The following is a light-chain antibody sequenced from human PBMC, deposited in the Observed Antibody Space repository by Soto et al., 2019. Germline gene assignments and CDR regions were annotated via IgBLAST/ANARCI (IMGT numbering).Light chain of an antibody. CDR1: PSDVGGYNY. J-gene: IGLJ1*01. Sequence: QSALTQPRSVSGSPGQSVTISCTGTPSDVGGYNYVSWYQQHPGKAPKLIIYDVNKRPTGVPDRFSGSKSGITASLTISGLRPEDEAESHCCSYAGSYLFVFGTATKLTVL. CDR3: CSYAGSYLFV. CDR2: DVN. V-gene: IGLV2-11*01.